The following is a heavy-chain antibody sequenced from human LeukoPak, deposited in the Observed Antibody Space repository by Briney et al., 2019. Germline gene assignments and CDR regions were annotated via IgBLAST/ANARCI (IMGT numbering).Heavy chain of an antibody. CDR3: ARDASGYFHYYYMDV. J-gene: IGHJ6*03. V-gene: IGHV3-21*01. Sequence: PGGSLRLSCAASGFTFSDYSLNWVRQAPGKGLEWVASISTVSTYTNYADSVKGRISITRDNAKDFLYLQMSNLRDEDTGIYFCARDASGYFHYYYMDVWGKGTTLTVSS. D-gene: IGHD3-3*01. CDR1: GFTFSDYS. CDR2: ISTVSTYT.